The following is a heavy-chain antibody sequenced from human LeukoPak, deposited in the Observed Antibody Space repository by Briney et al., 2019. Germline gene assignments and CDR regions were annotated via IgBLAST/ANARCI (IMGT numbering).Heavy chain of an antibody. J-gene: IGHJ4*02. CDR2: ISYSGRT. D-gene: IGHD3-22*01. V-gene: IGHV4-39*01. Sequence: PSETLSLTCTVSGGSTSSSSFYWGWIRQPPGKGLEYIGRISYSGRTYYNPSLQSRVTISVDTSKNQFSLRLSSVTAADTAVYYCARLRAYYYDSSGYYNFDFWGQGTLVTVSS. CDR1: GGSTSSSSFY. CDR3: ARLRAYYYDSSGYYNFDF.